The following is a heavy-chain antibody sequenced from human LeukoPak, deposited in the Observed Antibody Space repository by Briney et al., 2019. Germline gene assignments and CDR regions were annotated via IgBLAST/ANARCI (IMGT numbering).Heavy chain of an antibody. CDR3: ARESIAAAPEGY. V-gene: IGHV5-10-1*01. CDR2: IDPSDSYT. Sequence: GESLKISCKGSGYSFTSYWICWVRQMPGKGLEWMGRIDPSDSYTNYSPSFQGHVTISADKSISTAYLQWSSLKASDTAMYYCARESIAAAPEGYWGQGTLVTVS. J-gene: IGHJ4*02. D-gene: IGHD6-13*01. CDR1: GYSFTSYW.